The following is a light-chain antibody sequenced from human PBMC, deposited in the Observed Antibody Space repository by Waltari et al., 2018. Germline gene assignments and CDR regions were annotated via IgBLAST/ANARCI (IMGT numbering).Light chain of an antibody. CDR3: HQYDTSPPYT. CDR2: GAS. J-gene: IGKJ2*01. Sequence: EIVLTQSPGTLSLSPGERATLSCRASQTISSSYLAWYQQKPGQAPRLLIYGASRGATGIPEGFGGGGSGADFTLSISRLEPEDFAVYYCHQYDTSPPYTFGQGTKLEIK. CDR1: QTISSSY. V-gene: IGKV3-20*01.